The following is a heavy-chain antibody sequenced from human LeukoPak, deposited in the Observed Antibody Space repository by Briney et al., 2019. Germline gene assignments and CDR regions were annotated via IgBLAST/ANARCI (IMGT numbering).Heavy chain of an antibody. CDR2: ISSSSSYI. CDR3: ARDLFVSDYGDYDPVVYYGMDV. J-gene: IGHJ6*02. Sequence: PGGSLRLSCAASGFTFSSYSMNWVRQAPGKGLEWVSSISSSSSYIYYADSVKGRFTISRDNAKNSLYLQMNSLRAEDTAVYYCARDLFVSDYGDYDPVVYYGMDVWGQGTTVTVSS. V-gene: IGHV3-21*01. CDR1: GFTFSSYS. D-gene: IGHD4-17*01.